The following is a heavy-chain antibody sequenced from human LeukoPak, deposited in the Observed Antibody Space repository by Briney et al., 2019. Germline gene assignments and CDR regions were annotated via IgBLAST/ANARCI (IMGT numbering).Heavy chain of an antibody. CDR3: ARGRVVPAAMCPYFDY. J-gene: IGHJ4*02. D-gene: IGHD2-2*01. CDR2: ISSSGSTI. CDR1: GFTFSDYY. Sequence: GGSLRLSCAASGFTFSDYYMSWIRQAPGKGLEWVSYISSSGSTIYYADSVKGRFTISRDNAKNSLYLQMNSLRAEDTAVYYCARGRVVPAAMCPYFDYWGQGTLVTVSS. V-gene: IGHV3-11*01.